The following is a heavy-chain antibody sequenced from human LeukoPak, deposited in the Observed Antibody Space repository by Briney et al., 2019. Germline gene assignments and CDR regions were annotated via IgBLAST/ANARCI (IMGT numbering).Heavy chain of an antibody. CDR2: IYYSGST. J-gene: IGHJ4*02. D-gene: IGHD6-19*01. V-gene: IGHV4-59*01. CDR3: AREALHSSGWLNYDY. Sequence: SETLSLTCTVSGGSISGFYWSWIRRPPGKGLEWIGYIYYSGSTNYNPSLKSRVTIPVDTSKNQFSLKLSSVTAADTAVYYCAREALHSSGWLNYDYWGQGTLVTVSS. CDR1: GGSISGFY.